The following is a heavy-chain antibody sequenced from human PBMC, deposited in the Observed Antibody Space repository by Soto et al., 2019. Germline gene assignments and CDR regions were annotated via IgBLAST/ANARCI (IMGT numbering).Heavy chain of an antibody. CDR3: ARVGWSSGLRALQH. Sequence: GGSLRLSCAGSGFTFSSYWMHWVRQAPGKGLVWVSHINSDGSSTNYADSVKGRFTISRDNAKKTLYLQMNGLRAEDTAVYYCARVGWSSGLRALQHWGQGTLVTVSS. D-gene: IGHD3-22*01. CDR1: GFTFSSYW. V-gene: IGHV3-74*01. J-gene: IGHJ1*01. CDR2: INSDGSST.